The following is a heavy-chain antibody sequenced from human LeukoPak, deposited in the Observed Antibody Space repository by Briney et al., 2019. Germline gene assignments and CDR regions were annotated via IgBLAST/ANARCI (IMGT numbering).Heavy chain of an antibody. J-gene: IGHJ4*02. Sequence: ASVKVSCKASGYTFTNYGVNWVRQAPGQGLECMGWISAYNGNTYYAQNFQGRVTMTTDTSTSTAYMELTRLRPDDTAVYYCARWGPIQVVPLEYWGQGTLVTVSS. D-gene: IGHD2-8*02. CDR1: GYTFTNYG. CDR3: ARWGPIQVVPLEY. V-gene: IGHV1-18*01. CDR2: ISAYNGNT.